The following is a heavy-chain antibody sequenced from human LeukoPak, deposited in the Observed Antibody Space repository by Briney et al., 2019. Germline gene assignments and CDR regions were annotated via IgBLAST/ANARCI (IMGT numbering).Heavy chain of an antibody. D-gene: IGHD3-10*01. CDR3: ATQGVLDAFDS. J-gene: IGHJ3*02. CDR1: GFTFRDAW. CDR2: IKSRADGGTP. V-gene: IGHV3-15*01. Sequence: GGSLRLSCAASGFTFRDAWMIWVRQAPGKGLEWVGRIKSRADGGTPDYAAPVTGRLTISRDESNGTLFLQMNSLTTEDTAVYYCATQGVLDAFDSWGQGTMVIVSS.